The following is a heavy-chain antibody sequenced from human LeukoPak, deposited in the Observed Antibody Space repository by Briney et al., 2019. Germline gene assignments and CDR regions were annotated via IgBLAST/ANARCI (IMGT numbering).Heavy chain of an antibody. V-gene: IGHV1-18*01. CDR2: ISAYNGNT. Sequence: ASVKVSCKASGYTFTSYGISWVRQAPGQGLEWMGWISAYNGNTNYAQKLQGRVTMTTDTSTSTAYMELGSLRSDDTAVYYCARVVVDFWSGYYTTYYFDYWGQGTLVTVSS. CDR3: ARVVVDFWSGYYTTYYFDY. J-gene: IGHJ4*02. CDR1: GYTFTSYG. D-gene: IGHD3-3*01.